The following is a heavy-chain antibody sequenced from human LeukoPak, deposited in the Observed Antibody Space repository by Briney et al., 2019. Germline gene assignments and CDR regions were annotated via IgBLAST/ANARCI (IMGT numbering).Heavy chain of an antibody. CDR3: VSPRGFSHGYFDY. V-gene: IGHV4-39*01. CDR2: IYYSKNT. Sequence: PSETLSLTCTVSGGSISSSSAYWGWIRQPPGKGLEWIGSIYYSKNTYYNPSLKSRVTISADTSKNQFSLTLGSVSATDTAVYYCVSPRGFSHGYFDYWGQRTLVTVSS. D-gene: IGHD5-18*01. CDR1: GGSISSSSAY. J-gene: IGHJ4*02.